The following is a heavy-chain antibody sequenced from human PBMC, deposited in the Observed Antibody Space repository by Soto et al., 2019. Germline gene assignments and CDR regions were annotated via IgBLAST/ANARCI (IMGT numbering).Heavy chain of an antibody. J-gene: IGHJ6*02. CDR3: ARANPTVTTTYHYHYYGMDV. D-gene: IGHD4-4*01. Sequence: QVKLVQSGAEVRKPGSAVKVSCKASGGTFSTDGINWVRQAPGQGLEWMGGIIPLFGTSSYAQQFEGRVTITADESSSTAYMELSSLRSEDTAVYYCARANPTVTTTYHYHYYGMDVWGQGPTVTVSS. CDR1: GGTFSTDG. V-gene: IGHV1-69*01. CDR2: IIPLFGTS.